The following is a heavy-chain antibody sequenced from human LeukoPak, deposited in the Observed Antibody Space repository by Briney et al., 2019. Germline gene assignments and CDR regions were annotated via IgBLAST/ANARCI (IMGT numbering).Heavy chain of an antibody. Sequence: SVKVSCKASGGTFSSYAISWVRQAPGQGLERMGGIIPIFGTANYAQKFQGRVTITADKSLNTVFMELSGLTSDDTALYYCARGPNHYYYMDFWGKGTTVSVSS. D-gene: IGHD2-8*01. V-gene: IGHV1-69*06. CDR3: ARGPNHYYYMDF. CDR2: IIPIFGTA. J-gene: IGHJ6*03. CDR1: GGTFSSYA.